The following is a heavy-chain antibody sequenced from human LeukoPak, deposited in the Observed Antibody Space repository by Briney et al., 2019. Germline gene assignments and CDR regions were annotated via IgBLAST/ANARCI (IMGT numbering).Heavy chain of an antibody. CDR3: ARLYPGTSTRLDP. CDR2: VFYRGGT. D-gene: IGHD1-26*01. V-gene: IGHV4-59*08. CDR1: GGSISGFH. Sequence: SETLSPTCTVSGGSISGFHWSWIRQPPGKGLDYIGDVFYRGGTNYSPSLKSRVTIWVDTSRNQVSLKLTSVTAADTAVYYCARLYPGTSTRLDPWGQGILVAVSS. J-gene: IGHJ5*02.